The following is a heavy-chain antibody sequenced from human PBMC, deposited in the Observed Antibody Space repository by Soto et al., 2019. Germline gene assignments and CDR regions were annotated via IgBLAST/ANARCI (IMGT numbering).Heavy chain of an antibody. CDR2: IYSGGST. Sequence: GGSLRLSCAAAGFTVSSNCMSWVRQAPGKGLEWVSVIYSGGSTYYADSVKGRFTISRHNSKNTLYLQMNSLRAEDTAVYYCAIHSSSWSEGAFDIWGQGTMVTVSS. D-gene: IGHD6-13*01. CDR3: AIHSSSWSEGAFDI. V-gene: IGHV3-53*04. J-gene: IGHJ3*02. CDR1: GFTVSSNC.